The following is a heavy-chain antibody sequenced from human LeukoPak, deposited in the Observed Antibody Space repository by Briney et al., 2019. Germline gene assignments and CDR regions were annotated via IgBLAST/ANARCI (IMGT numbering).Heavy chain of an antibody. CDR1: GYSLSSYW. CDR2: IYPGSSDT. Sequence: GGAPEISRRSSGYSLSSYWIGWVRQVPGEGLGVRGIIYPGSSDTRYSPSFQGQVTISADKSISTAYLQWSSLKASDTAMYYCARQGRIAAAGTGDDAFDIWGQGTMVTVS. J-gene: IGHJ3*02. V-gene: IGHV5-51*01. D-gene: IGHD6-13*01. CDR3: ARQGRIAAAGTGDDAFDI.